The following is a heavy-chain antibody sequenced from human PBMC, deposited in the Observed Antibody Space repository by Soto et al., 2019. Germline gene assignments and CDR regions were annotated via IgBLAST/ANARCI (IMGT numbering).Heavy chain of an antibody. Sequence: SETLSLTCTVSGGTIKSYFWSWIRQPPGKGLEWIGYIYYSGSTNYNPSLKSRVTMSVDMSKNQFSLKLSSVTAADTAVYYCARGGDYGDYGLVDYWGQGALVTVSS. D-gene: IGHD4-17*01. CDR2: IYYSGST. CDR1: GGTIKSYF. V-gene: IGHV4-59*01. J-gene: IGHJ4*02. CDR3: ARGGDYGDYGLVDY.